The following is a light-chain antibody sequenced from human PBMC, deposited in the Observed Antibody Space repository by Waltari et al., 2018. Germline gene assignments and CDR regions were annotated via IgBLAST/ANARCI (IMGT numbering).Light chain of an antibody. CDR3: QVWESSTDHYV. CDR2: SDS. V-gene: IGLV3-21*01. Sequence: SYVLTQPPSVSVAPGESARVTCGGNNIGTKSVHWYQQKPGQAPLLVIYSDSDRPSGIPERFPGSNSGNTATLTISGVEAGDEADYYCQVWESSTDHYVFGSGTEIIVL. J-gene: IGLJ1*01. CDR1: NIGTKS.